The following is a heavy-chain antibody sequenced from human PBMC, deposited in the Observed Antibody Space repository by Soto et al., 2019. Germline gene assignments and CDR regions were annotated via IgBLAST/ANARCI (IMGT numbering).Heavy chain of an antibody. V-gene: IGHV3-53*01. Sequence: EVQMVESGGALIQPGGSLRLSCAASGFIVSDSYMTWVRQAPGKGLEWVSVLYSGGNTYYADSVKGRFTISRDNSKNTXXLQMNSLRDEDTAVYYCARERGRRIDYWGQGTLVTVSS. CDR2: LYSGGNT. CDR3: ARERGRRIDY. J-gene: IGHJ4*02. CDR1: GFIVSDSY.